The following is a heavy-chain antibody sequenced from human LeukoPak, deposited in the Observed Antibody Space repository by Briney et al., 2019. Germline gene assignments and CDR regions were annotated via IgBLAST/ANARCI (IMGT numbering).Heavy chain of an antibody. J-gene: IGHJ4*02. CDR2: IIPILGIA. Sequence: GASVKVSCKASGGTFSSYAISWVRQAPGQGLEWMGRIIPILGIANYAQKFQGRVTITADKSTSTAYMELSSLKSEDTAVYYCARDSRYYYDSSGYYCDYWGQGTLVTVSS. CDR1: GGTFSSYA. D-gene: IGHD3-22*01. CDR3: ARDSRYYYDSSGYYCDY. V-gene: IGHV1-69*04.